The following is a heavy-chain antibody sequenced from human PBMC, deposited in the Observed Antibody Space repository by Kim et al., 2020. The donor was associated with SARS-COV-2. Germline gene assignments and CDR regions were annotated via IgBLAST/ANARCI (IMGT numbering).Heavy chain of an antibody. V-gene: IGHV4-39*01. CDR3: ARPRRDGYNSYFEN. CDR1: GASISGSSYH. D-gene: IGHD5-18*01. Sequence: SETLTLTCTVSGASISGSSYHWGWIRQSPGKGLEWIGSIYYSGTTYYNPSLKSRVTISVDTSKNQFSLNLNSVTAADTAIYYCARPRRDGYNSYFENWGQGTLVTVSS. CDR2: IYYSGTT. J-gene: IGHJ4*02.